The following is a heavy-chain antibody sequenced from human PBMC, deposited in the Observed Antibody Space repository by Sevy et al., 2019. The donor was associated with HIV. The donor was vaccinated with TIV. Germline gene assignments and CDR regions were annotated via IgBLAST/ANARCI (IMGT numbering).Heavy chain of an antibody. CDR1: GFNFGSHA. V-gene: IGHV3-30*04. CDR3: ARDLIRGSYSQSLDY. CDR2: ISSDGNSQ. Sequence: GGSLRLSCAASGFNFGSHAMHWVRQAPGKGLDWVAVISSDGNSQYSADSVKGRFTISRDNSKNTLYLHMDSLRVEDTAVHYCARDLIRGSYSQSLDYWGQGTLVTVSS. J-gene: IGHJ4*02. D-gene: IGHD1-26*01.